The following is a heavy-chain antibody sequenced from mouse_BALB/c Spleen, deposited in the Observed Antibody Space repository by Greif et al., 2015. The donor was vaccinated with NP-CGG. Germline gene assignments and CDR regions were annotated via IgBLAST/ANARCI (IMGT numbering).Heavy chain of an antibody. J-gene: IGHJ4*01. CDR3: ARQITTGGYYAMDY. D-gene: IGHD1-1*01. CDR1: GFTFSSYG. CDR2: ISSGGSYT. Sequence: EVQRVESGGDLVKPGGSLKLSCAASGFTFSSYGMSWVRQTPDKRLEWVATISSGGSYTYYPDSVKGRFTISRDNAKNTLYLQMSSLKSEDTAMYYCARQITTGGYYAMDYWGQGTSVTVSS. V-gene: IGHV5-6*01.